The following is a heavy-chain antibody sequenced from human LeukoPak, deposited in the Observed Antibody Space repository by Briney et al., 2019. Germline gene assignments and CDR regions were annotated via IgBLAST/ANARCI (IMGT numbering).Heavy chain of an antibody. Sequence: PSETLSLTCAVSGGAFSNYFWTWIRQPPGKGLKWIGEINDSGSANSTSSLKSRVAISLDTSKNQFSLRLTSVTAADTAVYYCARGQYCSTTTCYSARRYFDFWGQGTLVTVSS. CDR3: ARGQYCSTTTCYSARRYFDF. D-gene: IGHD2-2*01. CDR1: GGAFSNYF. V-gene: IGHV4-34*01. J-gene: IGHJ4*02. CDR2: INDSGSA.